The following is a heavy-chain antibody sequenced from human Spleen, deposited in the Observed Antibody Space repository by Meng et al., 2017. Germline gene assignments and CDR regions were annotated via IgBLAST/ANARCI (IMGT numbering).Heavy chain of an antibody. CDR1: GFTFSSYE. Sequence: GESLKISCAASGFTFSSYEMNWVRQAPGKGLEWVSYIGGSGGSIFYADSVKGRFTISRDNTKNSLFLQMNSLRAEDTAVYYCAGWFRNWGSYLWYFDLWGRGTLVTISS. J-gene: IGHJ2*01. V-gene: IGHV3-48*03. CDR2: IGGSGGSI. D-gene: IGHD7-27*01. CDR3: AGWFRNWGSYLWYFDL.